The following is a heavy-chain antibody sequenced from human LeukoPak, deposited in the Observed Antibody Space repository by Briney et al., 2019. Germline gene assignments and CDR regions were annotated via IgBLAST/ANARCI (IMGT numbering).Heavy chain of an antibody. CDR3: ARQTLGATGYSAFDF. CDR1: GFTFSSHE. V-gene: IGHV3-48*03. Sequence: QTGGSLRLSCAASGFTFSSHEMNWVRQAPGKGLEWVSYISDSGSPIYYADSVKGRFTVSRDKAKNSLYLQMNSLRAEDTALYYCARQTLGATGYSAFDFWGQGTLVTVSS. J-gene: IGHJ3*01. D-gene: IGHD3-9*01. CDR2: ISDSGSPI.